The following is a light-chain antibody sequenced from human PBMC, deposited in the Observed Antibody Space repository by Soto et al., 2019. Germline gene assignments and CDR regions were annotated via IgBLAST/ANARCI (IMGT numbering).Light chain of an antibody. J-gene: IGLJ2*01. V-gene: IGLV2-11*01. CDR2: DVS. CDR1: SSDVGGYNY. CDR3: CSYAGSYIV. Sequence: QSVLTQPRSVSGSPGQSVTISCTGTSSDVGGYNYVSWYQQHPGKAPKVMIYDVSERPSGVPDRFSGSKSGNTASLTISGLQAEDEADYYCCSYAGSYIVFGGGTKVTVL.